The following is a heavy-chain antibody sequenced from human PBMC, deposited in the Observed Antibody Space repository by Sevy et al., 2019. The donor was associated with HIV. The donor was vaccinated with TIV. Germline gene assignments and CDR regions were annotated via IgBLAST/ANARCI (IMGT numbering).Heavy chain of an antibody. Sequence: GGSLRLSCAASGFTFNRYSMNWVRQAPGKGLEWVSSISGSSNYIYYAESLKGRFIISRDNVKDTLYLQMNSLRADDTAVYYCATGPPDGSYDYFDYWCQGTLVTVSS. CDR2: ISGSSNYI. CDR1: GFTFNRYS. D-gene: IGHD3-10*01. J-gene: IGHJ4*02. V-gene: IGHV3-21*06. CDR3: ATGPPDGSYDYFDY.